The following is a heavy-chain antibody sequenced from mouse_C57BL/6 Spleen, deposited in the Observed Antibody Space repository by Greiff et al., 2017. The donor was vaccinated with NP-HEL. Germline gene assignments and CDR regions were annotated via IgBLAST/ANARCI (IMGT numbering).Heavy chain of an antibody. V-gene: IGHV3-6*01. CDR1: GYSITSGDY. Sequence: EVKLMESGPGLVKPSQSLSLTCSVTGYSITSGDYWNWIQQFQGNKLEWMGYISYDGSNNYNPSLKNRITITRDTSKNQFFLKLNSVTTEDTATYYCAREGNYLDYWGQGTTLTVSS. J-gene: IGHJ2*01. CDR2: ISYDGSN. CDR3: AREGNYLDY.